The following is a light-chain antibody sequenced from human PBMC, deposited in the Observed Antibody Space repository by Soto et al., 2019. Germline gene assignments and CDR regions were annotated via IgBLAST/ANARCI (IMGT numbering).Light chain of an antibody. V-gene: IGKV3-11*01. CDR3: QQRNNWPIT. CDR1: QSVSSY. CDR2: DAS. Sequence: ELVLTQSPATLSLSPGERATLSCRASQSVSSYLAWYQQKPGQAPRLLIYDASNRATGIPVRFSGSGSGTDFTLTISGLEPEDFALYYCQQRNNWPITFGQGTRLEIK. J-gene: IGKJ5*01.